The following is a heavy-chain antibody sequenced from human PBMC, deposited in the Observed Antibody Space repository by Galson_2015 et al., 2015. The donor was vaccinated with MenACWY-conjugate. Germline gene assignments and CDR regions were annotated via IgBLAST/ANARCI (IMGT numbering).Heavy chain of an antibody. Sequence: SETLSLTCAVYGGSFSGYYWSWIRQPPGKGLEWIGEINHSGSTNYNPSLKSRVTISVDTSKNQFSLKLSSVTAADTAVYYCARCDLREDMYYFDYWGQGTLVTVSS. D-gene: IGHD3-3*01. CDR1: GGSFSGYY. V-gene: IGHV4-34*01. CDR2: INHSGST. CDR3: ARCDLREDMYYFDY. J-gene: IGHJ4*02.